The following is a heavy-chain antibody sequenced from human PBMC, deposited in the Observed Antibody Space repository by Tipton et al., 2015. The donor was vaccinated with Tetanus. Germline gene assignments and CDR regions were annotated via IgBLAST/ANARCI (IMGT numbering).Heavy chain of an antibody. CDR3: ARRLIQNLFDP. V-gene: IGHV4-39*02. CDR1: GGSISDKKYY. D-gene: IGHD2-8*01. J-gene: IGHJ5*02. Sequence: TLSLTCTVSGGSISDKKYYWGWIRQPPGKGLEWIASIYFEGSTYYSPSLESRVTIAVDTSQNVFSLRLTAVTAADTAVYYCARRLIQNLFDPWGQGTLVTVSS. CDR2: IYFEGST.